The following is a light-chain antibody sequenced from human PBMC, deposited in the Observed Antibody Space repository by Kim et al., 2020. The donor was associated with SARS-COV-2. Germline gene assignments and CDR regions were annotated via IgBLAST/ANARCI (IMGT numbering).Light chain of an antibody. J-gene: IGKJ2*01. CDR1: QDISNY. CDR3: QQYDNLPRYT. CDR2: DAS. Sequence: ASVGDRVTITCQASQDISNYLNWYQQKPGKAPKLLIYDASNLETGVPSRFSGSGSGTDFTFTISSLQPEDIATYYCQQYDNLPRYTFGQGTKLEIK. V-gene: IGKV1-33*01.